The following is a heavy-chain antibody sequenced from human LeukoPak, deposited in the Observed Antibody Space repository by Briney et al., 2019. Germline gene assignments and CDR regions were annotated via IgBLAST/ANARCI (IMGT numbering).Heavy chain of an antibody. Sequence: SQTLSLTCAISGDSFSSTSTTWNWLRQSPSRDLEWLGRTYYRSKWYNDYAISVKSRITINPDTSKSQFSLQLNSVTPEDTAVYYCARALGGAAAGSWFDPWGQGTLVTVSS. CDR2: TYYRSKWYN. V-gene: IGHV6-1*01. J-gene: IGHJ5*02. D-gene: IGHD6-13*01. CDR1: GDSFSSTSTT. CDR3: ARALGGAAAGSWFDP.